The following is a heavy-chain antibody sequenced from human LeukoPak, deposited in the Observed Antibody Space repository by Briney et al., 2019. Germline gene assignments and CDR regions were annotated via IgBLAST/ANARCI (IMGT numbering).Heavy chain of an antibody. D-gene: IGHD3-3*01. Sequence: ASVKVSCKASGYTFTSYGISWVRQVPGQGLEWMGWISAYNGNTSYAQNLQGRVTMTTDTSTSTAYMGLRSLRSDDTAVYYCARGTTIFGVSLSAFDIWGQGTMVTVSS. CDR1: GYTFTSYG. J-gene: IGHJ3*02. CDR2: ISAYNGNT. CDR3: ARGTTIFGVSLSAFDI. V-gene: IGHV1-18*01.